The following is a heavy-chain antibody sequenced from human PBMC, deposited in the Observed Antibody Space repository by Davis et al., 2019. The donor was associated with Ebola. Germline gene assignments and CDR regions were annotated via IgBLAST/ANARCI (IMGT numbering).Heavy chain of an antibody. D-gene: IGHD2-15*01. Sequence: SETLSLTCTVSGGSISSGGYYWSWIRQHPGKGLEWIGYIYYSGSTYYNPSLKSRVTISVDTSKNQFSLKLSSVTAADTAVYYCASGDYCSGGSCFYYYYGMDVWGKGTTVTVSS. CDR2: IYYSGST. V-gene: IGHV4-31*03. CDR3: ASGDYCSGGSCFYYYYGMDV. J-gene: IGHJ6*04. CDR1: GGSISSGGYY.